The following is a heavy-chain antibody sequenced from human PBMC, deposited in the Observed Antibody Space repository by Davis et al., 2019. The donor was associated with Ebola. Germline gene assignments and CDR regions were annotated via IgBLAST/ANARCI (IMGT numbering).Heavy chain of an antibody. CDR2: ISSSSSYI. V-gene: IGHV3-21*01. J-gene: IGHJ6*02. Sequence: GESLKISCAASGFTFSSYSMNWVRQAPGKGLEWVSSISSSSSYIYYADSVKGRFTISRDNAKNSLYLQMNSLRAEDTAVYYCARYSSSSLIKTGARKYYYYGMDVWGQGTTVTVSS. CDR3: ARYSSSSLIKTGARKYYYYGMDV. CDR1: GFTFSSYS. D-gene: IGHD6-6*01.